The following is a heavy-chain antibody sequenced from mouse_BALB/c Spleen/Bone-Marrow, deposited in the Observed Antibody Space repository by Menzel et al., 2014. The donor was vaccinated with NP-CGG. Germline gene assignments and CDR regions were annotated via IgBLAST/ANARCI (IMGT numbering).Heavy chain of an antibody. D-gene: IGHD3-3*01. Sequence: QVQLQQSGAELVKPGASVKLSCKASGHTFTSYWMHWVKQRPGQGLEWIGEINPSNGRTNYNEKFKSKATLTVDKSSSTAYMQLSSLTSEDSAVYYCAGGRGYFDYWGQGTTLTVSS. CDR1: GHTFTSYW. CDR3: AGGRGYFDY. V-gene: IGHV1S81*02. CDR2: INPSNGRT. J-gene: IGHJ2*01.